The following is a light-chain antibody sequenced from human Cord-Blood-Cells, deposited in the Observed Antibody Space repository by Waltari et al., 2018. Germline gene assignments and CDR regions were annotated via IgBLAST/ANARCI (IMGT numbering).Light chain of an antibody. CDR2: AAS. V-gene: IGKV1-39*01. Sequence: DLQMTQSPSSLSASVGYRVTITCRASQSISSYLNWYQQKPGKAPKLPIYAASSLKSGVPSRFSGSGSGTDFTLTISSLQPEDFATYYCQQSYSTPYTFGQGTKLEIK. CDR3: QQSYSTPYT. J-gene: IGKJ2*01. CDR1: QSISSY.